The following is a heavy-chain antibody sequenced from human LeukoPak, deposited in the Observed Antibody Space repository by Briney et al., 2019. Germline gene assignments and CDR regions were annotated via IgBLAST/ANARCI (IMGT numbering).Heavy chain of an antibody. J-gene: IGHJ2*01. CDR3: TRDVNWNSFDV. V-gene: IGHV3-48*03. CDR2: ISTSGSTI. CDR1: GFIFSSYE. Sequence: QPGGSLRLSCAASGFIFSSYEMNWVRQARGKGLEWISYISTSGSTIYHADSVKGRFTVSRDNAKNTLYLQMNSLRAEDTAVYYCTRDVNWNSFDVWGRGTLVTVSS. D-gene: IGHD1-1*01.